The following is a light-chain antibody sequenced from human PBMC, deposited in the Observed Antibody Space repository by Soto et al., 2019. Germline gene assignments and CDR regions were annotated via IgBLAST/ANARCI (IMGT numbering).Light chain of an antibody. Sequence: DILMTQSPLSLPVTPGEPASISCMSSQNLLHSNGYNYLDWYLQKPGQSPQLLIYLGSNRASGVPDRFSGSGSGTDFILTVSRVEAEDVGVYYCMQVLHTPLVFGGGTKVDIK. CDR2: LGS. V-gene: IGKV2-28*01. CDR3: MQVLHTPLV. CDR1: QNLLHSNGYNY. J-gene: IGKJ4*01.